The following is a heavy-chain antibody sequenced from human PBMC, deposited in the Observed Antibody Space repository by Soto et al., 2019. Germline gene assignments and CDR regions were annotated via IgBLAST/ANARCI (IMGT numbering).Heavy chain of an antibody. J-gene: IGHJ4*02. CDR2: SIPIFGTA. Sequence: QVQLVQSGAEVQKPGSSVKVSCKASGGTFSSYSINWVRQAPGQGLEWMGESIPIFGTANYAQKFEGRVTITADESTSTAYMELSSLRSEDTAVYSCARYGGRNSGGIDYWGQGTLVTVSS. CDR1: GGTFSSYS. V-gene: IGHV1-69*01. CDR3: ARYGGRNSGGIDY. D-gene: IGHD1-26*01.